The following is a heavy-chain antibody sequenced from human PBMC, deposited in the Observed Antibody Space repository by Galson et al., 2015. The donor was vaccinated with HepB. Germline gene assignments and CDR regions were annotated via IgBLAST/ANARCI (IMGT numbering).Heavy chain of an antibody. Sequence: QSGAEVKKPGESLKISCKGSGYSFTNYWIGWVRQMPGKGLEWMGIIYPGDSETQYSPSFQGQVTISADRSISTAYLQWSSLKASDTAIYYCARRRSGWYYFDFWGQGTLVTVSS. D-gene: IGHD6-19*01. J-gene: IGHJ4*02. CDR2: IYPGDSET. V-gene: IGHV5-51*01. CDR3: ARRRSGWYYFDF. CDR1: GYSFTNYW.